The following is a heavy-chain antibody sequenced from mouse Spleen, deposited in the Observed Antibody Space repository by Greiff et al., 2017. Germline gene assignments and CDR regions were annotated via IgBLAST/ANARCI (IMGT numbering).Heavy chain of an antibody. J-gene: IGHJ2*01. Sequence: EVQLVQSGGGLVKPGGSLKLSCAASGFTFSSYAMSWVRQTPVKRLEWVATISSGGSYTYYPDSVKGRFTISRDNAKNTLYLQMSSLRSEDTAMYYCARYYYGSRLYYFDDWGQGTTLTVSS. D-gene: IGHD1-1*01. V-gene: IGHV5-9-3*01. CDR3: ARYYYGSRLYYFDD. CDR1: GFTFSSYA. CDR2: ISSGGSYT.